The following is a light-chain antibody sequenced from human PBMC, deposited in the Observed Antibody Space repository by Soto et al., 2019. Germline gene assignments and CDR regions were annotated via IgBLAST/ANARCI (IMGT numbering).Light chain of an antibody. Sequence: EIVLTQSPATLSLSPGERATLSCRASQSVSNYLAWYQQKPGQAPRLLIYDASNRATGIPARFSVSGSGTDFTLTISSLEPEYFAVYYCQQRSNWPPSTFGQGTRLEIK. CDR3: QQRSNWPPST. CDR1: QSVSNY. CDR2: DAS. J-gene: IGKJ5*01. V-gene: IGKV3-11*01.